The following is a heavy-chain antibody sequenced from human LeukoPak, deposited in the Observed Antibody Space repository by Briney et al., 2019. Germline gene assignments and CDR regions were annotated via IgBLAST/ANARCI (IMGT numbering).Heavy chain of an antibody. J-gene: IGHJ3*01. CDR1: GDTVSNTRAT. CDR3: ARLPLYCVSTNCYPDAFDF. D-gene: IGHD2-2*01. Sequence: SQTLSLTCAISGDTVSNTRATWHWIRQSPSRGLEWLGRIYHWAKWRSEYTESVKSRIFITPDTSKNHFSLQLNSVTPEDTAIYFCARLPLYCVSTNCYPDAFDFWGQGTMVTVSS. CDR2: IYHWAKWRS. V-gene: IGHV6-1*01.